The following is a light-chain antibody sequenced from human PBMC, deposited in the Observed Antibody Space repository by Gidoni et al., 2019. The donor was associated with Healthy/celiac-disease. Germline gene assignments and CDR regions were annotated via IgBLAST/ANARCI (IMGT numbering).Light chain of an antibody. CDR2: GAS. CDR3: QQYNNWPHMYT. J-gene: IGKJ2*01. V-gene: IGKV3-15*01. CDR1: QSVNSN. Sequence: EIVMTQSPATLSVSPGERATLSCRASQSVNSNLAWYQQKPGQAPRLLIYGASTRATGIPARCSGSGSGTEFTLTISSLQSEDFAVYYCQQYNNWPHMYTFGQGTKLEIK.